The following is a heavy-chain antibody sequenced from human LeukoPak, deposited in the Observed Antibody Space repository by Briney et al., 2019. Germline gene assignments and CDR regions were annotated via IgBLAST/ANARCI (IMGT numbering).Heavy chain of an antibody. Sequence: KPSETLSLTCAVYGGSFSGYYWSWIRQPPGKGLEWIGEINHSGSTNYNPSLKSRVTISVDTSKNQFSLKLSSVTAADTAVYYCARQTVATSPFDYWGQGTLVTVSS. V-gene: IGHV4-34*01. CDR2: INHSGST. CDR1: GGSFSGYY. CDR3: ARQTVATSPFDY. D-gene: IGHD5-12*01. J-gene: IGHJ4*02.